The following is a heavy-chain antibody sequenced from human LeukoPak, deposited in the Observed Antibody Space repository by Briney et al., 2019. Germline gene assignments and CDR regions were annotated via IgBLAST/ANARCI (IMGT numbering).Heavy chain of an antibody. CDR1: GGSISSYY. CDR3: ATYTAPSSDSDF. CDR2: IFYGGRT. D-gene: IGHD3-22*01. V-gene: IGHV4-39*01. J-gene: IGHJ4*02. Sequence: SETLSLTCTVSGGSISSYYWGWIRQPPGKGLEWIGSIFYGGRTYYNPSLKSRVTISVDTSKNQFSLNLSSVTAADTAIYYCATYTAPSSDSDFWGQGIPVTVSS.